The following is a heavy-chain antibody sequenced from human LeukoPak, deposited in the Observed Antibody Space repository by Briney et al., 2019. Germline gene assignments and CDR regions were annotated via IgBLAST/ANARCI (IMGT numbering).Heavy chain of an antibody. J-gene: IGHJ6*02. Sequence: GGSLRLSCAASGFTFSNDAMSWVRQAPGKGLEWVSVISGSGVATDYADSVKGRFTISRDNSKNTLFLQMNSLRAEDTAVYYCAKDPQPSVRMLRRTMDVWGQGTTVTVSS. D-gene: IGHD3-10*01. CDR1: GFTFSNDA. CDR3: AKDPQPSVRMLRRTMDV. V-gene: IGHV3-23*01. CDR2: ISGSGVAT.